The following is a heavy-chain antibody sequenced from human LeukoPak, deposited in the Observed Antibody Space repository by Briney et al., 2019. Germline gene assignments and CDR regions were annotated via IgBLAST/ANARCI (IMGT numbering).Heavy chain of an antibody. CDR1: GFTFSSYG. CDR3: AKDERYYGMDV. Sequence: PGGSLRLSCAASGFTFSSYGMHWVRQAPGKGLEWVAVMSYDGSNKYYADSVKGRFTISRDNSKNTLYLQMNSLRAEDTAVYYCAKDERYYGMDVWGQGTTVTVSS. J-gene: IGHJ6*02. CDR2: MSYDGSNK. V-gene: IGHV3-30*18.